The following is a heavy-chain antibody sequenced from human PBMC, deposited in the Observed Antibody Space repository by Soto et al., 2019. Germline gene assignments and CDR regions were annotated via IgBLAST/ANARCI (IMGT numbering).Heavy chain of an antibody. Sequence: QVQLMQSGAEVKKPGASVKVSCKASGYTFTSYGISWVRQAPGQGLEWMAWISAYNGNTNYAQKLQGRVTMTTDTSTSTAYMELRSLRSDDTAVYYSAREKYYYDSSGYRDAFDIWGQGTMVTVSS. V-gene: IGHV1-18*04. J-gene: IGHJ3*02. CDR3: AREKYYYDSSGYRDAFDI. D-gene: IGHD3-22*01. CDR1: GYTFTSYG. CDR2: ISAYNGNT.